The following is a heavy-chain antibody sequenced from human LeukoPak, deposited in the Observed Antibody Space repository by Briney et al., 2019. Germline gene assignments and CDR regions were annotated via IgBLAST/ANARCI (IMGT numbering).Heavy chain of an antibody. CDR2: IYHSGST. Sequence: SETLSLTCAVSGGSISSGGYSWSWIRQPPGKGLEWIGYIYHSGSTYYNPSLKSRVTISVDRSKNQFSLKLSSVTAADTAVYCCAGDYYDSSGYGAFDIWGQGTMVTVSS. D-gene: IGHD3-22*01. CDR1: GGSISSGGYS. CDR3: AGDYYDSSGYGAFDI. J-gene: IGHJ3*02. V-gene: IGHV4-30-2*01.